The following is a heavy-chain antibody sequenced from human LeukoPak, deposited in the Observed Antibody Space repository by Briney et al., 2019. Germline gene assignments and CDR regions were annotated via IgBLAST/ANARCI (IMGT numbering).Heavy chain of an antibody. D-gene: IGHD2-15*01. CDR1: GYTFSNYD. Sequence: ASVKVSCKSSGYTFSNYDINWVRQATGQGLEWVGWMNTNSGKTGYVEKFQGRVTMTRNTSISTAYMELSSLRSDDTAVYYCVRVNVLLPDHYGMDVWGQGTAVSVSS. CDR3: VRVNVLLPDHYGMDV. CDR2: MNTNSGKT. V-gene: IGHV1-8*01. J-gene: IGHJ6*02.